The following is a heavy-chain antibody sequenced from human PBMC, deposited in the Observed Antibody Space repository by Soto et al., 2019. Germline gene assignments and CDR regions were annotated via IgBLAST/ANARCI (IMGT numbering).Heavy chain of an antibody. CDR1: EDTFSRYP. J-gene: IGHJ4*02. D-gene: IGHD5-18*01. CDR2: IIPIAGTA. V-gene: IGHV1-69*06. Sequence: AQLVQSGAEVKKPGSSVKVSCKASEDTFSRYPISWVRQAPGQGLEWMGGIIPIAGTANYAQKLQGRVTLSADKSTRIVYMQLSSLRSDDTAVYYCARWGRGYSFDQWGQGPLVTVS. CDR3: ARWGRGYSFDQ.